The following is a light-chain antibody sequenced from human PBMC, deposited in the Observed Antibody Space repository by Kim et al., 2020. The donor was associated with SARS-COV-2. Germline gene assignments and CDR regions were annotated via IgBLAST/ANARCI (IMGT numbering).Light chain of an antibody. Sequence: DIQMTQSPSSLSASVGDTVTLTCRASQTISSYLNWYQQKPGKAPKFLIYESSTLQSGVPSRFSGRRSGIEFTLTNSDLQPEDFAIYYCQQSYSDPLTFGQGPKLEI. V-gene: IGKV1-39*01. CDR1: QTISSY. CDR3: QQSYSDPLT. J-gene: IGKJ2*01. CDR2: ESS.